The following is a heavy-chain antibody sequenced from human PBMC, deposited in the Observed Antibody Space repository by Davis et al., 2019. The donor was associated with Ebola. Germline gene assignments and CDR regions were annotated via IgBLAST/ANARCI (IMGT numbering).Heavy chain of an antibody. V-gene: IGHV1-8*01. D-gene: IGHD5-18*01. Sequence: ASVKVSCKASGYTFTSYDINWVRQATGQGLEWMGWMNPNSGNTGYAQKFQGRVTMTRNTSISTAYMELSSLRSEATAVYYCAKDHSIQLPLFDYWGQGTLVTVSS. CDR1: GYTFTSYD. J-gene: IGHJ4*02. CDR2: MNPNSGNT. CDR3: AKDHSIQLPLFDY.